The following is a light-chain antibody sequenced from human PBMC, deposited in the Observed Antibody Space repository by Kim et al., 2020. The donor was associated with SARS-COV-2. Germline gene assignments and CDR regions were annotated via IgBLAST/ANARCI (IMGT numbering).Light chain of an antibody. CDR3: QQYYSYSYT. V-gene: IGKV1-8*01. Sequence: SASTGDRVTITCRARQCISSYLAWYQQKPGKAPKLLLYAASTLQSGVPSRFSGSGSGTDFTLTISCLQSEDFATYYCQQYYSYSYTFGQGTKLEI. J-gene: IGKJ2*01. CDR1: QCISSY. CDR2: AAS.